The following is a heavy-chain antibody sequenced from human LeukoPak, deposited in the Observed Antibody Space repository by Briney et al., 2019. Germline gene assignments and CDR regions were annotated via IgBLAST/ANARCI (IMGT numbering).Heavy chain of an antibody. J-gene: IGHJ4*02. CDR1: GGSISSTSYY. CDR3: ATGIAAVGDY. CDR2: IYYSGNA. V-gene: IGHV4-39*07. D-gene: IGHD6-13*01. Sequence: SETLSLTCTVSGGSISSTSYYWGWIRQPPGKGLDWIGSIYYSGNAYHNPSLKSRVTISIDTSKNQFSLNMNSVTAADTAVYYCATGIAAVGDYWGQGTLVTVSS.